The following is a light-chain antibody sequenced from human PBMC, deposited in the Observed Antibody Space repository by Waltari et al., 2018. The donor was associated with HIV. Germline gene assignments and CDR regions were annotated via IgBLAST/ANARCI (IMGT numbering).Light chain of an antibody. Sequence: QSALTQPASVSGSLGQSITVSCTGPPSDIGDYDYASWYQQLPDKAPTLIIYEVSNRPSGVSHRFSGSKSGNTASLTISGLQSDDESTYFCSSYTAANTILFGGGTKLTVL. CDR3: SSYTAANTIL. J-gene: IGLJ2*01. CDR2: EVS. CDR1: PSDIGDYDY. V-gene: IGLV2-14*01.